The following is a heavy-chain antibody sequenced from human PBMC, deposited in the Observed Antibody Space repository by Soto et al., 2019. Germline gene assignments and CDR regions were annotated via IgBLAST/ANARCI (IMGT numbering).Heavy chain of an antibody. V-gene: IGHV3-30*04. Sequence: RGSLRLSCAASGFTFVSYTIHFVRQAPFKWLEWVAVITYNGNEYYTDSVRGRFTISRDSSRTTVYLQMNSLRPGDTALYYCARELMPAAGSGDFYAMDVWGQGTTVTVSS. J-gene: IGHJ6*02. CDR3: ARELMPAAGSGDFYAMDV. D-gene: IGHD6-13*01. CDR2: ITYNGNE. CDR1: GFTFVSYT.